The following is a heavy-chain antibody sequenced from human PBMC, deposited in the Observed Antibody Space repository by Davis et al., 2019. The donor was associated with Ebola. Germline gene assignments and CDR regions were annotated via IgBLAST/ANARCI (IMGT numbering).Heavy chain of an antibody. Sequence: PGGSLRLSCAASGFTVSSNYMSWVRQAPGKGLEWVSVIYSGGSTYYADSVKGRFTISRDNSKNTLYLQMNSLRAEDTAVYYCARELRSSLSYYYYYGMDVWGQGTTVTVSS. CDR3: ARELRSSLSYYYYYGMDV. D-gene: IGHD6-19*01. CDR1: GFTVSSNY. V-gene: IGHV3-53*01. CDR2: IYSGGST. J-gene: IGHJ6*02.